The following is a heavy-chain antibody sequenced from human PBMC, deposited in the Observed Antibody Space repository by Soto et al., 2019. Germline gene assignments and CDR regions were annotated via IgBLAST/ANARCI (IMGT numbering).Heavy chain of an antibody. CDR2: ISAYNGNT. Sequence: ASVKVSCKASGYTFTSYGISWVRQAPGQGLEWMGWISAYNGNTNYAQKLQGRVTMTTDTSTSTAYMELRSLRSDDTAVYYCARLYYYGSGSYYDQGYWGQGTLVTVSS. CDR3: ARLYYYGSGSYYDQGY. V-gene: IGHV1-18*01. CDR1: GYTFTSYG. D-gene: IGHD3-10*01. J-gene: IGHJ4*02.